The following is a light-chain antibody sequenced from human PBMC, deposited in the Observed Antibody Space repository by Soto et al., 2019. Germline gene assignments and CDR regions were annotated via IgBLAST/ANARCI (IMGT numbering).Light chain of an antibody. Sequence: QAVVTQEPSFSVSPGGTVTLTCGLSSGPVFTSSYPNWYQQTPGQAPRTLIFTTNTRSSGVPDRFSGSILGDKAALTITGAQADDDSYYYCRRYLGGGIWVLGGGTKVTVL. CDR3: RRYLGGGIWV. V-gene: IGLV8-61*01. CDR1: SGPVFTSSY. J-gene: IGLJ3*02. CDR2: TTN.